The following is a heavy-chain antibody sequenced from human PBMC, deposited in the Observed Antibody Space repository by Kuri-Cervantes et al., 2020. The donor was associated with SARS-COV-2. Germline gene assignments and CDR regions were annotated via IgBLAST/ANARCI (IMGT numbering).Heavy chain of an antibody. CDR2: INSISSNI. D-gene: IGHD5-24*01. J-gene: IGHJ4*02. V-gene: IGHV3-48*04. CDR1: GFTFSNYG. CDR3: ARDKDGIEEFDY. Sequence: GESLKISCAVSGFTFSNYGMNWVRQAPGKGLEWVAHINSISSNIGCADSVKGRFTISRDNAKNSLYLQMNSLRADDTALYYCARDKDGIEEFDYWGQGTLVTVSS.